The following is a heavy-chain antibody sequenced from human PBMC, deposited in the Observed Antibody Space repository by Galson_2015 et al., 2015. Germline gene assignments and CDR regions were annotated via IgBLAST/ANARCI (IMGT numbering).Heavy chain of an antibody. CDR1: GYTFNTYG. V-gene: IGHV1-18*01. CDR3: ARDWGKPTCEPIIRDY. J-gene: IGHJ4*02. CDR2: ISAYNGYT. Sequence: SVKVSCKASGYTFNTYGITWVRQAPGQGLEWMGWISAYNGYTNYAQKFQSRVTMTTDTSTNTAYMEVRSLRSDDTAVYFCARDWGKPTCEPIIRDYWVQGTLVTVSS. D-gene: IGHD3-16*01.